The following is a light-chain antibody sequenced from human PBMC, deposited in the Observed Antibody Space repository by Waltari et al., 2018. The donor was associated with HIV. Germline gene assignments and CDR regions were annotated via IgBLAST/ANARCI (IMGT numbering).Light chain of an antibody. CDR2: DAY. J-gene: IGKJ5*01. CDR1: QSVSSY. V-gene: IGKV3-11*01. Sequence: EIVLTQSPATLSLSPGERATLSCRDSQSVSSYLAWYQQKPGQAPRLLIYDAYNRATGIPARFSGSGSGTDFTLTISSLEPEDFAVYYCQQRSNWPGITFGQGTRLEIK. CDR3: QQRSNWPGIT.